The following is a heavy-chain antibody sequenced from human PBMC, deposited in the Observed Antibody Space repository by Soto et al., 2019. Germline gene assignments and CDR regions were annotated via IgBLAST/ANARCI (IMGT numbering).Heavy chain of an antibody. D-gene: IGHD2-2*01. CDR3: ASDNSSPAATLDY. J-gene: IGHJ4*02. Sequence: GGSLRLSCAASGFTFSSYWMSWVRQAPGKGLEWVANIKQDGSEKYYVDSVKGRFTISRDNAKNSLYLQMNSLRAEDTAVYYCASDNSSPAATLDYWGEGTLVTVSS. CDR1: GFTFSSYW. V-gene: IGHV3-7*01. CDR2: IKQDGSEK.